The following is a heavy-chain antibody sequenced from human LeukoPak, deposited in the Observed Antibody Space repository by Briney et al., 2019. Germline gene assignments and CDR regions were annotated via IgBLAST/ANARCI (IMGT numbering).Heavy chain of an antibody. CDR1: GGPISSSHW. CDR3: ARSDGYGLVGI. J-gene: IGHJ3*02. D-gene: IGHD3-10*01. CDR2: IFHSGST. V-gene: IGHV4-4*02. Sequence: PSETLSLTCAISGGPISSSHWWNWVRQPPGKGLEWIGEIFHSGSTSYNPSLKSRVTISVDKSKNQFSLRLNSVTAADTAVYYCARSDGYGLVGIWGQGTMVTVSS.